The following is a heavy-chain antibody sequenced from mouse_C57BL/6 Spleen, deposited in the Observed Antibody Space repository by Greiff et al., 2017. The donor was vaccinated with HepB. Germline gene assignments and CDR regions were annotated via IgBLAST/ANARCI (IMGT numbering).Heavy chain of an antibody. D-gene: IGHD2-1*01. V-gene: IGHV3-6*01. CDR3: ARDVYYGGYFDV. CDR2: ISYDGSN. J-gene: IGHJ1*03. Sequence: ESGPGLVKPSQSLSLTCSVTGYSITSGYYWNWIRQFPGNKLEWMGYISYDGSNNYNPSLKNRISITRDTSKNQFFLKLNSVTTEDTATYYCARDVYYGGYFDVWGTGTTVTVSS. CDR1: GYSITSGYY.